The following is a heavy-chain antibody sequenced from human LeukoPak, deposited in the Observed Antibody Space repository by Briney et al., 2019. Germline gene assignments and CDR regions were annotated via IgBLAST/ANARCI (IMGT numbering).Heavy chain of an antibody. V-gene: IGHV1-69*06. CDR2: IIPIFGTA. CDR1: GGTFSSYA. D-gene: IGHD6-19*01. CDR3: ARETAVAGTLPAHTDWFDP. J-gene: IGHJ5*02. Sequence: SVKVSCKASGGTFSSYAISWVRQAPGQGLEWMGGIIPIFGTANYAQKFQGRVTITADKSTSTAYMELSSLRSEDTAVHYCARETAVAGTLPAHTDWFDPWGQGTLVTVSS.